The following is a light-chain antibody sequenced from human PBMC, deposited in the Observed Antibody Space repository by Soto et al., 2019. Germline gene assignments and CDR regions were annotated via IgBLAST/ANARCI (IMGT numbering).Light chain of an antibody. J-gene: IGLJ1*01. CDR1: SSDVGVYNY. CDR2: DVN. Sequence: QSALTQPRSVSGSPGQSVTISCTGTSSDVGVYNYVSWYQQHPGNAPKLMISDVNKRPSGVPDRFSGSKSGNTASLTISGLQAEDEADYYCCSYAGNYRVFGTGTKVTVL. V-gene: IGLV2-11*01. CDR3: CSYAGNYRV.